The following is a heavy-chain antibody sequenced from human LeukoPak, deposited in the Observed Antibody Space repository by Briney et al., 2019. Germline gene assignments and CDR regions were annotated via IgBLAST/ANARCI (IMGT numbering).Heavy chain of an antibody. CDR2: INGYKGNT. V-gene: IGHV1-18*01. CDR1: GYTYSSYG. J-gene: IGHJ4*02. Sequence: ASVKVSCKASGYTYSSYGISWVRQAPGQGLEWMGWINGYKGNTNYAQKLQGRVTMTTDTSTSTAYMELRSLRSDDTAVYYCARDLGSEYAPYFDYWGQGTLVTVSS. D-gene: IGHD1-26*01. CDR3: ARDLGSEYAPYFDY.